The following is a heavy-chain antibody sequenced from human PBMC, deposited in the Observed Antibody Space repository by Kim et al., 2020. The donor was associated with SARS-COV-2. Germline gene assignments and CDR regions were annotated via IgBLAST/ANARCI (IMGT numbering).Heavy chain of an antibody. D-gene: IGHD3-10*01. CDR3: ARDGRGWFGELNAVDV. CDR1: GGSISSGDYY. CDR2: IYYSGST. Sequence: SETLSLTCTVSGGSISSGDYYWSWIRQPPGKGLEWIGYIYYSGSTYYNPSLKSRVTISVDTSKNQFSLKLSSVTAADTAVYYCARDGRGWFGELNAVDVWGQGTTVTVSS. J-gene: IGHJ6*02. V-gene: IGHV4-30-4*01.